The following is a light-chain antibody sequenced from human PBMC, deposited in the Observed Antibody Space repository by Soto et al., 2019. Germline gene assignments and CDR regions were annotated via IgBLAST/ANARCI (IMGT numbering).Light chain of an antibody. V-gene: IGKV1-27*01. Sequence: DIQKTQSPTSLSASVGDRVTITCRASQGIRNYVAWYQQIPGKAPKLLIYAASTLQSGVPSRFSGSGSGTDFTLTISGLQPEDVATYSCQKYSSVPVFGPGTKVEIK. CDR1: QGIRNY. CDR3: QKYSSVPV. CDR2: AAS. J-gene: IGKJ3*01.